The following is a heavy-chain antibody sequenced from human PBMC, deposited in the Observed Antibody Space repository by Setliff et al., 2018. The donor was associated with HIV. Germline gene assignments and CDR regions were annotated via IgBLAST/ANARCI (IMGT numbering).Heavy chain of an antibody. V-gene: IGHV1-46*02. CDR3: ASHAKTVDNGLLDH. D-gene: IGHD6-19*01. CDR2: INPTAGST. Sequence: ASVKVSCKSSGYDFDFYYVHWVRQAPGQGFEWMGVINPTAGSTTYAQRFGGRVTMTRDTSTRTVDMELSSLRSEDTAVYYCASHAKTVDNGLLDHWGQGTLVT. J-gene: IGHJ4*02. CDR1: GYDFDFYY.